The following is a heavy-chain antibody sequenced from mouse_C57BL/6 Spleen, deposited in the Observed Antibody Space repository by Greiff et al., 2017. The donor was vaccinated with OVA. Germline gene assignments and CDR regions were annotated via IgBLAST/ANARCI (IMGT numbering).Heavy chain of an antibody. Sequence: EVQVVESGGGLVKPGGSLKLSCAASGFNFSDYGMHWVRQAPEKGLEWVAYISSGSSTIYYADTVKGRFTNSRDNAKTTLFLQMTSLRSEDTAMYYCARGPSYYYGSSSYAMDYWGQGTSVTVSS. D-gene: IGHD1-1*01. CDR2: ISSGSSTI. CDR3: ARGPSYYYGSSSYAMDY. CDR1: GFNFSDYG. J-gene: IGHJ4*01. V-gene: IGHV5-17*01.